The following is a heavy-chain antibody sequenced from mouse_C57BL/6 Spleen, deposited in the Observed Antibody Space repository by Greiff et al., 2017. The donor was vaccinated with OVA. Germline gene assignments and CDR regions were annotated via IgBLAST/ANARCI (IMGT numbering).Heavy chain of an antibody. D-gene: IGHD3-2*02. CDR2: ISSGGSYT. V-gene: IGHV5-6*01. CDR1: GFTFSSYG. Sequence: EVKLLESGGDLVKPGGSLKLSCAASGFTFSSYGMSWVRQTPDKRLAWVATISSGGSYTYYPDSVKGRFTISRDNAKNTLYLQMSSLKSEDTAMYYCAGGEWAAQATGYFDYWGQGTTLTVSS. CDR3: AGGEWAAQATGYFDY. J-gene: IGHJ2*01.